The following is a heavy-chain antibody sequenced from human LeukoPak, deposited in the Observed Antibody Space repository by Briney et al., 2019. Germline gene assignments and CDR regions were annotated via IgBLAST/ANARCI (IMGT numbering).Heavy chain of an antibody. CDR1: GFTFSSYA. Sequence: GGSLRLSCAASGFTFSSYAMHWVRQAPGKGLEWVAVISYDGSNKYYADSVKGRFTISRDNSKNTLYLQMNSLRAEDTAVYYCAKSHGSWYYVDYWGQGTLVTVSS. V-gene: IGHV3-30-3*02. CDR2: ISYDGSNK. CDR3: AKSHGSWYYVDY. D-gene: IGHD3-10*01. J-gene: IGHJ4*02.